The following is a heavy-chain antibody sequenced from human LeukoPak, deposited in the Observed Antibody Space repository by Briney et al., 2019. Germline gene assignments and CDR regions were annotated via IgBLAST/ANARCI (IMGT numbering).Heavy chain of an antibody. V-gene: IGHV1-2*02. CDR1: GYSLNRYY. J-gene: IGHJ4*02. D-gene: IGHD2-2*01. CDR3: VGRYCSSTSFYSAVFDY. CDR2: INPNSGGT. Sequence: VPYQDSGYSLNRYYLLWLGQAPPEAREGMGWINPNSGGTNYTQQLQGRVTTTRDTSLSTAYMELSRLRSDDTGLYYCVGRYCSSTSFYSAVFDYWGERTPFTVSP.